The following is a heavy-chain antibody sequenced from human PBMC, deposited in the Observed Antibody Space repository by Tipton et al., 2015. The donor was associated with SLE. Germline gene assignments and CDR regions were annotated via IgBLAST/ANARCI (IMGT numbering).Heavy chain of an antibody. J-gene: IGHJ4*02. Sequence: TLSLTCEVSAGSFSGYYWSWIRQSPGKGLEWIGDINPSGNSNQNPSLKSRVSISVETSKKRFSLRLSSVTAADTAFYFCARGRLVFPFDYWGQGTLVSVSS. V-gene: IGHV4-34*01. CDR3: ARGRLVFPFDY. CDR1: AGSFSGYY. D-gene: IGHD6-19*01. CDR2: INPSGNS.